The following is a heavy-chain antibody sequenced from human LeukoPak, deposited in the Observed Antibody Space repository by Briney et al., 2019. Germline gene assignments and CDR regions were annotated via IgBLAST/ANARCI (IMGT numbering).Heavy chain of an antibody. J-gene: IGHJ3*02. CDR1: GYSFTRYA. V-gene: IGHV1-18*01. CDR3: AREDWNYRFFDI. CDR2: ISAYNGNI. Sequence: ASVKVSCKPSGYSFTRYAVSWVRQAPGQGLEWMGWISAYNGNINYAQKFQGRVTMTTDTSTNTAYVELRSLRSDDTAVYYCAREDWNYRFFDIWGQGTMVTVSS. D-gene: IGHD1-7*01.